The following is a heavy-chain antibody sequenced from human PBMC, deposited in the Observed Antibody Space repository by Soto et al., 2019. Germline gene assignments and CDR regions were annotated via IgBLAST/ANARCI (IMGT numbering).Heavy chain of an antibody. CDR3: ARHRYSYGVYYFDY. V-gene: IGHV4-34*01. D-gene: IGHD5-18*01. CDR2: INHKGST. CDR1: GGSFSGYY. J-gene: IGHJ4*02. Sequence: PSETLSLTCAVYGGSFSGYYWSWIRQPPGKGLEWIGEINHKGSTNNNPSLKSRVTISVDSSKNQFSLKLDSVTAADTAVYYCARHRYSYGVYYFDYWGQGTLVTVSS.